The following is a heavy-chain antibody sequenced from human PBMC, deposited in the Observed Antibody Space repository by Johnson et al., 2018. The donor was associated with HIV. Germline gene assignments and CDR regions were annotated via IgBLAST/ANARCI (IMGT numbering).Heavy chain of an antibody. D-gene: IGHD3-16*01. CDR3: ARGGGS. CDR1: GFTFSNYW. V-gene: IGHV3-7*03. J-gene: IGHJ3*01. CDR2: IKQDGSDK. Sequence: VQLVESGGGLIQPGGSLRLSCAASGFTFSNYWMSWVRQAPGKGLEWVANIKQDGSDKYYVDSVKGRVTISRDNARNSLYLQMNSLRAEDTAVYYCARGGGSWGQGTMVTVSS.